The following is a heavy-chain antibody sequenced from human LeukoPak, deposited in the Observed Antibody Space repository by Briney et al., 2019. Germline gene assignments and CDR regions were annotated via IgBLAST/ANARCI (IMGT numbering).Heavy chain of an antibody. V-gene: IGHV4-61*02. CDR3: ARDRVNWNDGGPWYYYYYYYMDV. J-gene: IGHJ6*03. D-gene: IGHD1-1*01. Sequence: SETLSLTCTVSGGSISSGSYYWSWIRQPAGKGLEWIGRIYTSGSTNYNPSLKSRVTISVDTSKNQFSLKLSSVTAADTAVYYCARDRVNWNDGGPWYYYYYYYMDVWGKGTTVTVSS. CDR2: IYTSGST. CDR1: GGSISSGSYY.